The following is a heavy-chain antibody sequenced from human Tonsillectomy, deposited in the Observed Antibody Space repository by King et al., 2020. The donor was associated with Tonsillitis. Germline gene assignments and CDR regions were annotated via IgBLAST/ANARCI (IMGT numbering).Heavy chain of an antibody. V-gene: IGHV3-9*01. J-gene: IGHJ4*02. CDR3: AKDPAPWKKSARWSSIDY. CDR1: GFTFDDYA. D-gene: IGHD6-13*01. Sequence: QLVQSGGGLVQPGRSLRLSCAASGFTFDDYAMHWVRQAPGKGLEWVSGISWNSGSIGYADSVKGRFTISRDNAKNSLYLQMNSLRAEDTALYYCAKDPAPWKKSARWSSIDYWGQGTLVTVSS. CDR2: ISWNSGSI.